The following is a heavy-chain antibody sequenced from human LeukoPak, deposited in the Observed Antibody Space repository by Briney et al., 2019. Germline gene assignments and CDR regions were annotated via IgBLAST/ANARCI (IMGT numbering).Heavy chain of an antibody. CDR3: ARGMPLAYCGGDCYSGSDY. CDR2: ISSSSSYI. Sequence: GGSLRLSCAASGFTFSSYSMNWVRQAPGKGLEWVSSISSSSSYIYYADSVKGRFTISRDNAKNSLYLQMNSLRAEDTAVYYCARGMPLAYCGGDCYSGSDYWGQGTLATVSS. V-gene: IGHV3-21*01. J-gene: IGHJ4*02. CDR1: GFTFSSYS. D-gene: IGHD2-21*02.